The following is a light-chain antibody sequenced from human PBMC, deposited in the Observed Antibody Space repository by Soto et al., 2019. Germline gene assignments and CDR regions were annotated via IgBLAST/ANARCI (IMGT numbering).Light chain of an antibody. CDR1: QGISNY. CDR3: QKYNSTPRT. J-gene: IGKJ5*01. Sequence: DIQMTQSPSSLSASVGDRVTITCRASQGISNYLAWYQQKQGKVPKLLIYAASTLQSGVPSRFSGSGSGTDFTITIRSLQPEDVATYYCQKYNSTPRTFGQGTRLEIK. CDR2: AAS. V-gene: IGKV1-27*01.